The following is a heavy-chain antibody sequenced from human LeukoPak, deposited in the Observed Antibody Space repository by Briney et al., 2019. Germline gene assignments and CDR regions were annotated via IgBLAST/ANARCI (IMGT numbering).Heavy chain of an antibody. J-gene: IGHJ6*02. CDR2: MNPNSGNT. D-gene: IGHD5-18*01. CDR3: ARGRIQLWLPIYYGMDV. Sequence: VASVKVSCKASGYTFTSYDINWVRQATGQGLEWMGWMNPNSGNTGYAQKFQGRVTMTRNTSISTAYMELSSLRSEDTAVYYCARGRIQLWLPIYYGMDVWGQGTTVTVSS. V-gene: IGHV1-8*01. CDR1: GYTFTSYD.